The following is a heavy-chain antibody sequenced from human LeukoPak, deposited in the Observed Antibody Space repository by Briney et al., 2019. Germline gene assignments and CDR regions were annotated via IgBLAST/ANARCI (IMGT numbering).Heavy chain of an antibody. CDR3: ARSEGYSSSSPSYYYGMDV. D-gene: IGHD6-6*01. V-gene: IGHV3-48*01. J-gene: IGHJ6*02. CDR2: ISSSSSTI. CDR1: GFTFSSYS. Sequence: GGSLRLSCAVSGFTFSSYSMYWVRQAPGKGLEWVSYISSSSSTIYYADSVKGRFTISRDNAKSSLYLQMNSLRAEDTAVYYCARSEGYSSSSPSYYYGMDVWGQGTTVTVSS.